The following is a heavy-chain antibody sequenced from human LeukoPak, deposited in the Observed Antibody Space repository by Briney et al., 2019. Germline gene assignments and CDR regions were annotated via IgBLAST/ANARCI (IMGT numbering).Heavy chain of an antibody. CDR2: IIPIFGTA. J-gene: IGHJ6*03. CDR1: GGTFSSYA. CDR3: AVSVVPTAPTDRPRCFYYYKDG. D-gene: IGHD2-2*01. V-gene: IGHV1-69*05. Sequence: ASVKVSCKASGGTFSSYAISWVRQAPGQGLEWMGGIIPIFGTANYAQKFQGRVTITTDESTRTAYMELSSLRSEDTAVSYCAVSVVPTAPTDRPRCFYYYKDGWGKGTTVTVSS.